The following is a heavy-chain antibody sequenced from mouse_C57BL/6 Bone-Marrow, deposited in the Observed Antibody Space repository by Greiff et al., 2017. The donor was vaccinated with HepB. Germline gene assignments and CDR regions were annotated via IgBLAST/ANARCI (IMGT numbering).Heavy chain of an antibody. CDR1: GFNIKDYY. V-gene: IGHV14-2*01. CDR3: ARGGLRLLYYYAMDY. CDR2: IDPEDGET. D-gene: IGHD2-4*01. Sequence: EVQRVESGAELVKPGASVKLSCTASGFNIKDYYMHWVKQRTEQGLEWIGRIDPEDGETKYAPKFQGKATITADTSSNTAYLQLSSLTSEDTAVYYCARGGLRLLYYYAMDYWGQGTSVTVSS. J-gene: IGHJ4*01.